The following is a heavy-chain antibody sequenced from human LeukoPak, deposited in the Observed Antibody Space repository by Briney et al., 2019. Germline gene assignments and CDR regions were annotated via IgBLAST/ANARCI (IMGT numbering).Heavy chain of an antibody. CDR3: ARVGPRYDSSCYYYYFDY. CDR1: GFTFSSYG. D-gene: IGHD3-22*01. CDR2: IWYDGSNK. V-gene: IGHV3-33*01. J-gene: IGHJ4*02. Sequence: PGRSLRLSCAASGFTFSSYGMHWVRQAPGKGLEWVAVIWYDGSNKYYADSVKGRFTISRDNSKNTLYLQMNSLRAEDTAVYYCARVGPRYDSSCYYYYFDYWGQGTLVTVSS.